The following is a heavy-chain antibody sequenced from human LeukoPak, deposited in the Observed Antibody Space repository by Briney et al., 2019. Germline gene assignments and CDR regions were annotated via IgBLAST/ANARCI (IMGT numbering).Heavy chain of an antibody. V-gene: IGHV3-23*01. Sequence: PGGSLRLSCAASGFTFSSHAMGWVRQAPGKGLEWVSSITGSGGSTYYGDSVKGRFTISRNNSKTTLYLQMTSLTAEDTAVYYCAKDFWTGYSNWFDPWGQGTLVTVSS. CDR3: AKDFWTGYSNWFDP. D-gene: IGHD3/OR15-3a*01. J-gene: IGHJ5*02. CDR1: GFTFSSHA. CDR2: ITGSGGST.